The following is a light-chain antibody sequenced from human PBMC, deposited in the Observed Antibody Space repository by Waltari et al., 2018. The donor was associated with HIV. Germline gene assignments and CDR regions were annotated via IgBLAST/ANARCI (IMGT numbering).Light chain of an antibody. Sequence: QSVLTQPPSASGTPGQRVTISCSGSSSDIGSYYVYWFQQLPGTAPKLLIYRNNQRPSGVPDPFSGSKSGTSASLAISGLRSEDEADYYCATWDDNLSGVVFGGGTKLTVL. CDR2: RNN. J-gene: IGLJ2*01. CDR3: ATWDDNLSGVV. CDR1: SSDIGSYY. V-gene: IGLV1-47*01.